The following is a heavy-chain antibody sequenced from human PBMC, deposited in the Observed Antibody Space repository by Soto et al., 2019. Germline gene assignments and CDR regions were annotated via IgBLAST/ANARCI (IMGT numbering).Heavy chain of an antibody. CDR3: ARDSHQVPFLEWLSNRPYYGMDV. CDR1: GFTFGSYS. Sequence: AGGSLRLSCAASGFTFGSYSMNWVRQAPGKGLEWVSSISSSSSYIYYADSVKGRFTISRDNAKNSLYLQMNSLRAEDTAVYYCARDSHQVPFLEWLSNRPYYGMDVWGQGTTVTVSS. D-gene: IGHD3-3*01. CDR2: ISSSSSYI. V-gene: IGHV3-21*01. J-gene: IGHJ6*02.